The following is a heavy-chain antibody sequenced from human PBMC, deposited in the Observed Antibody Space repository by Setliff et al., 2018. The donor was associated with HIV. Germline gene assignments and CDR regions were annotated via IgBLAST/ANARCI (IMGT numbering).Heavy chain of an antibody. Sequence: SETLSLTCTVSGVSISSGSYYWSWIRQPAGKGLEWIGHIYTSGSTNYNPSLKSRVTISVDTSKNQFSLKLSSVTAADTAVYYCARATAPYYDYVWGSYRYYFDYWGQGTLVTVSS. CDR1: GVSISSGSYY. D-gene: IGHD3-16*02. CDR3: ARATAPYYDYVWGSYRYYFDY. CDR2: IYTSGST. V-gene: IGHV4-61*09. J-gene: IGHJ4*02.